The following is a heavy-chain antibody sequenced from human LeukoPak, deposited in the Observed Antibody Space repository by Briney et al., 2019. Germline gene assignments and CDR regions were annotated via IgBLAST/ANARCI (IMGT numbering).Heavy chain of an antibody. CDR3: ARGGGGSWYYLDY. D-gene: IGHD6-13*01. J-gene: IGHJ4*02. Sequence: TGGSLRLSCAASGFTFSSYSMNWVRQAPGKGLEWVSSISSSSSYIYYADSVKGRFTISRDNAKNSLYLQMNSLRAEDTAVYYCARGGGGSWYYLDYWGQGTLVTVSS. V-gene: IGHV3-21*01. CDR2: ISSSSSYI. CDR1: GFTFSSYS.